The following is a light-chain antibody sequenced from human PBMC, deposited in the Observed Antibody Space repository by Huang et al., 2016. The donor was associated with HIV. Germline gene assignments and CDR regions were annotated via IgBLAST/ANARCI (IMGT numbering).Light chain of an antibody. CDR3: QQANSFPLIT. J-gene: IGKJ5*01. CDR2: AAS. CDR1: QGISSW. V-gene: IGKV1-12*01. Sequence: DIQMTQSPSFVSASVGDRVTINCRASQGISSWLAWYQQEPGKAPKLLIYAASSLQSGVPTGFSGSGSGTDFTLTISDLQPDDFATDFCQQANSFPLITCGQGTRLDIK.